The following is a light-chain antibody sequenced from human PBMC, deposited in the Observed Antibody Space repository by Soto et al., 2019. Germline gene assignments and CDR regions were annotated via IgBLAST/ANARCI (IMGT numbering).Light chain of an antibody. CDR2: DAS. CDR1: QTVSNTY. CDR3: QQYGALPPT. V-gene: IGKV3-20*01. Sequence: EIVLTQFPGALSLSPGERVTLSCRASQTVSNTYLAWYQQKSGQAPKFLIYDASNRATGIPDRFSGSGSGTDFTLTISRLEPEDFAVYYCQQYGALPPTFGGGTKVEIK. J-gene: IGKJ4*01.